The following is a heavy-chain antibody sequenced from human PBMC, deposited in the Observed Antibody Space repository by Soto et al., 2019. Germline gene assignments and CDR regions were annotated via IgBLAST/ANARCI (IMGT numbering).Heavy chain of an antibody. Sequence: QVQLQESGPRLVKPSGSLSLTCGVSGGTVASSHWWSWVRQSPGGGLEWSGNVYHTGDTNFNPSLQSRVTISVDKSNNQFSLRLNSLTAADTAVYVCAREIVTAGGNNDFDPWGPVTLVTVSS. CDR2: VYHTGDT. J-gene: IGHJ5*02. CDR3: AREIVTAGGNNDFDP. V-gene: IGHV4-4*02. CDR1: GGTVASSHW. D-gene: IGHD2-21*02.